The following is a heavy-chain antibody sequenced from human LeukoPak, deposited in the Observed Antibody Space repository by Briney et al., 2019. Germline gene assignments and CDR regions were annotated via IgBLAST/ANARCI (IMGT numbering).Heavy chain of an antibody. CDR3: AREFGGSYYYYYGMDV. D-gene: IGHD1-26*01. Sequence: PGRSLRPSCAASGFTFSSYAMHWVRQAPGKGLEWVAVISYDGSNKYYADSVKGRFTISRDNSKNTLYLQMNSLRAEDTAVYYCAREFGGSYYYYYGMDVWGQGTTVTVSS. V-gene: IGHV3-30-3*01. CDR2: ISYDGSNK. J-gene: IGHJ6*02. CDR1: GFTFSSYA.